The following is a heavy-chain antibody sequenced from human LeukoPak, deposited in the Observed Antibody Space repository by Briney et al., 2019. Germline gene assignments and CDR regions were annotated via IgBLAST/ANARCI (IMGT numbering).Heavy chain of an antibody. V-gene: IGHV4-59*01. J-gene: IGHJ3*02. Sequence: PSETLSLTCTVSGGSISSYYWSWIRQPPGKGLEWIGYIYYSGSTNYNPSLKSRVTISVDTSKNQFSLKLSSVTAADTAVYYCARAGPVQLPGELVAFDIWGQGTMVTVSS. CDR2: IYYSGST. D-gene: IGHD3-16*01. CDR3: ARAGPVQLPGELVAFDI. CDR1: GGSISSYY.